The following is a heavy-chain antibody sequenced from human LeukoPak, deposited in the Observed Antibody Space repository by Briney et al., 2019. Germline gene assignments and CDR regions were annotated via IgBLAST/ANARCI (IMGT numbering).Heavy chain of an antibody. Sequence: GASVKVSCKASGYTFTGHYMHWVRQAPGQGLEWMGWINPNSGGTNYAQKFQGRVTMTRDTSISTAYMELSRLRSDDTAVYYCARGGLPSGATYYFDYWGQGTLVTVSS. V-gene: IGHV1-2*02. D-gene: IGHD1-26*01. CDR1: GYTFTGHY. CDR2: INPNSGGT. CDR3: ARGGLPSGATYYFDY. J-gene: IGHJ4*02.